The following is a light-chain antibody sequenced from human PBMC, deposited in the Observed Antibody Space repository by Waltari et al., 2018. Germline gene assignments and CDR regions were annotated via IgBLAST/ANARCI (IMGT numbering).Light chain of an antibody. CDR2: DNN. V-gene: IGLV1-51*01. CDR1: SSDIGGNY. Sequence: QSVLTQPPSVSAAPGQKVTISCSGSSSDIGGNYVSWYQQLPGTAPKLLIYDNNKLPSGISDRCSASKSGTSATLVITGLQTGDEADYYCGARDSSLFIVLFGGGTKLTVL. J-gene: IGLJ2*01. CDR3: GARDSSLFIVL.